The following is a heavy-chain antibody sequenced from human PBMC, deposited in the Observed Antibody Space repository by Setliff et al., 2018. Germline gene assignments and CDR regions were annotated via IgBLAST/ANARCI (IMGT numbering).Heavy chain of an antibody. CDR2: IYYSGST. CDR3: ASVVEDYYDSSGYFLPSYYFDY. D-gene: IGHD3-22*01. Sequence: LSLTCTVSGGSISSSSYYWGWIRKPPGKGLEWIGSIYYSGSTYYNPYLKSRVTISVDTSKNQFSLKLSSVTAADTAVYYCASVVEDYYDSSGYFLPSYYFDYWGQGTLVTVSS. CDR1: GGSISSSSYY. V-gene: IGHV4-39*07. J-gene: IGHJ4*02.